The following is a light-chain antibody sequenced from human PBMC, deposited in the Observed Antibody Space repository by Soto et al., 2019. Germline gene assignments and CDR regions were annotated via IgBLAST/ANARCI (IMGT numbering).Light chain of an antibody. CDR2: EVF. CDR1: SSDIGGYDY. CDR3: CSYTTTSTFL. Sequence: QSALTQPASVSGSPGQSITIPCTGTSSDIGGYDYVSWYQQHPGKVPKLMIYEVFRRPSGISDRFSGSKSGNTASLTISGLQAEDEADYYCCSYTTTSTFLFGGGTKVTVL. J-gene: IGLJ2*01. V-gene: IGLV2-14*03.